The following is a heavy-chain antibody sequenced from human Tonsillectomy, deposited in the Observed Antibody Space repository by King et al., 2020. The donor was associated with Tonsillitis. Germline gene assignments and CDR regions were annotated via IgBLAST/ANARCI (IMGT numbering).Heavy chain of an antibody. CDR1: GYSFTSYW. D-gene: IGHD1-26*01. V-gene: IGHV5-51*01. J-gene: IGHJ4*02. Sequence: VQLVESGAEVKKPGESLKISCKGSGYSFTSYWIGWVRQMPGKGLEWLGLINPGDSDTRYSPSFQGQVTISADKSISTAYLQWSSLKASDTAIFYFARLTQWELAGCDYWGQGTLVTVSS. CDR3: ARLTQWELAGCDY. CDR2: INPGDSDT.